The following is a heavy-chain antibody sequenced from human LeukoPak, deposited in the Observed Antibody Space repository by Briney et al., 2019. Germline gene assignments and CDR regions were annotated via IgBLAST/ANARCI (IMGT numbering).Heavy chain of an antibody. V-gene: IGHV1-18*01. Sequence: GASVKVSCKASGYTLTSYGISWVRQAPGQGLEWMGWISAYNGNTNYAQKLQGRVTMTTDTSTSTAYMELRSLRSDDTAVYYCARGQGDSSSWYEGAHFDYWGQGTLVTVSS. CDR3: ARGQGDSSSWYEGAHFDY. D-gene: IGHD6-13*01. CDR2: ISAYNGNT. CDR1: GYTLTSYG. J-gene: IGHJ4*02.